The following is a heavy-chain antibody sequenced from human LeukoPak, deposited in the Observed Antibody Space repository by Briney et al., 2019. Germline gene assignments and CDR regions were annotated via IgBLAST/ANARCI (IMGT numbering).Heavy chain of an antibody. V-gene: IGHV3-9*01. Sequence: PGRSLRLSCAASGFTFDDYAMHWVRQAPGKGLEWVSGISWNSGNIGYADSVKGRFTISRDNAKNPLYLQMNSLRAEDTALYYCAKGKGLSYYGSGSLSRGGMGVWGQGTTVTVSS. CDR2: ISWNSGNI. CDR1: GFTFDDYA. J-gene: IGHJ6*02. CDR3: AKGKGLSYYGSGSLSRGGMGV. D-gene: IGHD3-10*01.